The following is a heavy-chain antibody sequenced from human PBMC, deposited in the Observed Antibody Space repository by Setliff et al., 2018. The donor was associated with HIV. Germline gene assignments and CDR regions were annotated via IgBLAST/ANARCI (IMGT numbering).Heavy chain of an antibody. J-gene: IGHJ4*02. CDR1: GGSMIHRAYY. V-gene: IGHV4-39*07. CDR3: ARGLVAAVGSIDY. Sequence: SETLSLTCTVSGGSMIHRAYYWGWIRQPPGRGLEWVGSVYYSGTSFYNPSLKSRVTIPIDTSKSQFSLTLNSVTAADTAMYNCARGLVAAVGSIDYWGQGILVTVSS. CDR2: VYYSGTS. D-gene: IGHD6-13*01.